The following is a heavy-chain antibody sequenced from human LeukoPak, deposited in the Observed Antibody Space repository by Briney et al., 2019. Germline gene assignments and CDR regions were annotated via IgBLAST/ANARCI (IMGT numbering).Heavy chain of an antibody. J-gene: IGHJ3*02. CDR2: IYYSGST. Sequence: SETLSLTCTVSGGSISSYYWSWIRQPPGKGLEWNGYIYYSGSTNYNPSLKSRVTVSVDTSKNQFSLKLSSVTAADTAVYYCASSLLYYYDSSGYAFDIWGQGTMVTVSS. CDR1: GGSISSYY. V-gene: IGHV4-59*08. D-gene: IGHD3-22*01. CDR3: ASSLLYYYDSSGYAFDI.